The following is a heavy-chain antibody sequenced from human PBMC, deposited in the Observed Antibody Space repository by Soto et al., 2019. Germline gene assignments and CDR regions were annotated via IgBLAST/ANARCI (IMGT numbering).Heavy chain of an antibody. Sequence: GESLKISCKGSGYSFTSYWISWVRQMPGKGLEWMGRIDPSDSYTNYSPSFQGHVTISADKSISTAYLQWSSLKASDTAMYYCARYNVHGIAAAGSTTLTVYGMDVWGQGTKVTVPS. CDR2: IDPSDSYT. CDR3: ARYNVHGIAAAGSTTLTVYGMDV. CDR1: GYSFTSYW. J-gene: IGHJ6*02. D-gene: IGHD6-13*01. V-gene: IGHV5-10-1*01.